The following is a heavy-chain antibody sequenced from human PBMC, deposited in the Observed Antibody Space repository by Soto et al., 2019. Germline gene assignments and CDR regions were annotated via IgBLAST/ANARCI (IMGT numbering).Heavy chain of an antibody. CDR1: GYTFTSYG. CDR2: ISAYNGNT. J-gene: IGHJ5*02. Sequence: GASVKVSCKASGYTFTSYGISWVRQAPGQGLEWMGWISAYNGNTNCAQKLQGRVTMTTDTSTSTAYMELRSLRSDDTAVYYCARDTDYDILTGRFDPWGQGTLVTVSS. D-gene: IGHD3-9*01. CDR3: ARDTDYDILTGRFDP. V-gene: IGHV1-18*01.